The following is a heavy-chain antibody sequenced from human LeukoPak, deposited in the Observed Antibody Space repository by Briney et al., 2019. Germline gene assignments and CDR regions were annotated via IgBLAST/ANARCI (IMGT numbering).Heavy chain of an antibody. CDR2: IGGGGTYT. CDR1: GFTFSSYA. CDR3: ARDAAYMVRGVNWFDP. Sequence: PGGSLRLSCAASGFTFSSYAMSWVRQAPGKGLEWVSSIGGGGTYTYYADSVKGRFTISRNNFKNTLYLQMNSLRAEDTAVYYCARDAAYMVRGVNWFDPWGQGTLVTVSS. V-gene: IGHV3-23*01. J-gene: IGHJ5*02. D-gene: IGHD3-10*01.